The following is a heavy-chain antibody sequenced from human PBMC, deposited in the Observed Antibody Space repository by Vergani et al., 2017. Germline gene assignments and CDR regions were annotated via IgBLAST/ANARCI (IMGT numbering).Heavy chain of an antibody. J-gene: IGHJ4*02. CDR3: ARDLTETIDY. CDR1: GDSVPSNSAA. CDR2: TYYRSQWYN. Sequence: QVQLQQSRPGLEKPSQTLSLTCALSGDSVPSNSAAWNWLRQSPSIGLEWLGRTYYRSQWYNDYAVSVKSRRTINPDTSKNQFSLQLNSVTPEDTAVYYCARDLTETIDYWGQGTLVTVSS. V-gene: IGHV6-1*01.